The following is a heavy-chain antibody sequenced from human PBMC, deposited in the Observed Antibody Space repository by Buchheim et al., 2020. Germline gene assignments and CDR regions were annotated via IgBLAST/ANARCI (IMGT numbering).Heavy chain of an antibody. CDR1: GFIFSSNW. CDR2: INSDGSSV. J-gene: IGHJ6*02. V-gene: IGHV3-74*01. D-gene: IGHD4-17*01. Sequence: EVQLVESGGGLVQPGGSLRPSCAASGFIFSSNWMHWVRQAPGKGLVWVSRINSDGSSVFYADSVKGRFTISRDNAKNTLYLQMNSLRAEDTAVYYCARGGDDYGDYYGLDVWGQGTT. CDR3: ARGGDDYGDYYGLDV.